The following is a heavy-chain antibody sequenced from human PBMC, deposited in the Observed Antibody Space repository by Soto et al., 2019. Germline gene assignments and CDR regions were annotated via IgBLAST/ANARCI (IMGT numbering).Heavy chain of an antibody. CDR2: IYYSGST. Sequence: QLQLQESGPGLVKPSETLSLTCTVSGGSISSSSYYWGWIRQPPGKGLEWIGSIYYSGSTYYNPSLKCRVSITVDASKNQFTLKLSSVTAADTAVYYCAKRYYDFWSGYFGSIDYWGQGTLVTVSS. V-gene: IGHV4-39*01. J-gene: IGHJ4*02. D-gene: IGHD3-3*01. CDR3: AKRYYDFWSGYFGSIDY. CDR1: GGSISSSSYY.